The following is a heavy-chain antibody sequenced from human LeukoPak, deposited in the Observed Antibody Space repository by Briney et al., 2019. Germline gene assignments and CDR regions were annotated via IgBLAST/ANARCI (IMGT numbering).Heavy chain of an antibody. CDR1: GGSISSSTYY. Sequence: PSETLSLTCTVSGGSISSSTYYWGWIRQPPGKGLEWIGTIYYSGRTYYNPSLKSRVTISVDTSKNQFSLKLSSVTAADTAVYYCARWGGLSGIAARRPFPFDYWGQGTLVTVSS. CDR3: ARWGGLSGIAARRPFPFDY. J-gene: IGHJ4*02. V-gene: IGHV4-39*01. CDR2: IYYSGRT. D-gene: IGHD6-6*01.